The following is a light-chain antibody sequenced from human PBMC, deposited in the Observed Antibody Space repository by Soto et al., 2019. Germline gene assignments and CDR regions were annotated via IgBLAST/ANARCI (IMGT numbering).Light chain of an antibody. Sequence: RVPIPGRAGLSISTLLAWYQQKPGKAPKLLIYDASRLERGVPSRFSGRGSGTEFTLTISSLQAEDSAVYFCQQYNNLPTWPFGQGTKVAIK. V-gene: IGKV1-5*01. CDR1: LSISTL. J-gene: IGKJ1*01. CDR2: DAS. CDR3: QQYNNLPTWP.